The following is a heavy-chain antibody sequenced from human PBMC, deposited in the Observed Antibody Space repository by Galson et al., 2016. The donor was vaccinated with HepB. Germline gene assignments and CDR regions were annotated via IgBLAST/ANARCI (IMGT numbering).Heavy chain of an antibody. D-gene: IGHD3-16*02. J-gene: IGHJ4*02. CDR2: IYWDGDE. CDR1: GFSLSTSGVG. Sequence: PALVKPTQTLTLTCTFSGFSLSTSGVGVGWIRQPPGKTLEWLALIYWDGDERYRPSLEKRLTITKDTSKNQVVLRMTNMDPVDTATYFCVHSMIPFGGVIVPFDYWGQGSLVTVSS. CDR3: VHSMIPFGGVIVPFDY. V-gene: IGHV2-5*02.